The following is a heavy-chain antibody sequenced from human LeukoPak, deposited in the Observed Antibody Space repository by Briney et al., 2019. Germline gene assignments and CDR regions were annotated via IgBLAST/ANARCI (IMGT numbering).Heavy chain of an antibody. D-gene: IGHD4-17*01. CDR3: ARGWDGDYFHAFDI. V-gene: IGHV3-53*01. CDR2: IYSGGST. Sequence: GGSLRLSCAASGFTVSSNYMSWVRQAPGEGLEWVSVIYSGGSTYYADSVKGRFTISRDNSKDTLYLQMNSLRAEDTAVYYCARGWDGDYFHAFDIWGQGTMVTVSS. J-gene: IGHJ3*02. CDR1: GFTVSSNY.